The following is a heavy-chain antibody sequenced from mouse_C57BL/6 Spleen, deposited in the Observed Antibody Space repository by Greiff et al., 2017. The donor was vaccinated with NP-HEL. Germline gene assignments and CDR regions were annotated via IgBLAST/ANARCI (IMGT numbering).Heavy chain of an antibody. CDR3: ARGGYFDV. Sequence: QVQLQQSGPELVKPGASVKISCKASGYAFSSSWMNWVKQRPGKGLEWIGRIYPGDGDTNYNGKFKGKATLTADKSSSTAYMQLSGLTSEDSAVYFCARGGYFDVWGTGTTVTVSS. V-gene: IGHV1-82*01. CDR1: GYAFSSSW. J-gene: IGHJ1*03. CDR2: IYPGDGDT.